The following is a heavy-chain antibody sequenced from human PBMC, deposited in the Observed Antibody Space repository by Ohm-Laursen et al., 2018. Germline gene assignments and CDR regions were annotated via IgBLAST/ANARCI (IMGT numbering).Heavy chain of an antibody. CDR3: ARVKGSYSFDL. Sequence: SLRLSCSASGFTFSSYSMNWVRQAPGKGLEWVSSISSSSSYIYYADSVKGRFTISRDNAKNSLYLQLNSLRVEDTALYYCARVKGSYSFDLWGQGTVVTVPP. CDR1: GFTFSSYS. J-gene: IGHJ3*01. D-gene: IGHD2-2*02. CDR2: ISSSSSYI. V-gene: IGHV3-21*04.